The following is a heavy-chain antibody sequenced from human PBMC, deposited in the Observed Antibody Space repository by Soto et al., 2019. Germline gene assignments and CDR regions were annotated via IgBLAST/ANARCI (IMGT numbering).Heavy chain of an antibody. Sequence: EVQLVESGGGLVQPGGSLRLSCAVSGFTFSSYWMSWVRQAPGRGLEWVATIAHDGSEKFYVDSVKGRFTISRDNNKNSLYLQMNSLRAEDTAVYYCARESNAHFDYWGQGTMVTVSS. CDR2: IAHDGSEK. J-gene: IGHJ4*02. D-gene: IGHD7-27*01. CDR1: GFTFSSYW. V-gene: IGHV3-7*01. CDR3: ARESNAHFDY.